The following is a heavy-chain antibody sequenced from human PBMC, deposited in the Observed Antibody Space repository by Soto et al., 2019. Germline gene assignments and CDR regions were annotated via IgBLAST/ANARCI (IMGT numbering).Heavy chain of an antibody. CDR3: ARSLLDYGRACGSCYVGSWFDP. CDR2: ISSNGGST. J-gene: IGHJ5*02. D-gene: IGHD2-15*01. V-gene: IGHV3-64*01. CDR1: GFTFSSYA. Sequence: GGSLRLSCAASGFTFSSYAMHWVRQAPGKGLEYVSAISSNGGSTYYANSVKGRFTISRDNSKNTLYLQMGSLRAEDMAVYYCARSLLDYGRACGSCYVGSWFDPWGQGTLVTVSS.